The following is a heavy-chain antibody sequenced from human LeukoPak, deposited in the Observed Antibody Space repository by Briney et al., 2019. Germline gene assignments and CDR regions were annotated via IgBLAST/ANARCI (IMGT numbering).Heavy chain of an antibody. CDR3: ARVISGFGWFDP. CDR2: IYYSGST. J-gene: IGHJ5*02. D-gene: IGHD3-10*01. Sequence: SETLSLTCTVSGGSISSGGYHWSWIRQHPGKGLEWIGYIYYSGSTYYNPSLKSRVTISVDTSKNQFSLKLSSVTAADTAVYYCARVISGFGWFDPWGQGTLVTVSS. V-gene: IGHV4-31*03. CDR1: GGSISSGGYH.